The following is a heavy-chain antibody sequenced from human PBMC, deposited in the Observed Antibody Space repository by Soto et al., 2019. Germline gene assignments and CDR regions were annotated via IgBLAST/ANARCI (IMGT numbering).Heavy chain of an antibody. V-gene: IGHV3-74*03. CDR3: ARGLDGGHYGFGY. CDR2: IDGGGGRT. CDR1: GFSLRNYW. Sequence: EVQVVESGGDLVQPGGSLRLSCAASGFSLRNYWMHWVRRAPGKGLVWVSQIDGGGGRTTYADSVKGRFTISRDNAKNTLYLPLYSLRAEDTAVYYCARGLDGGHYGFGYCGQGTVVTVSS. D-gene: IGHD3-10*01. J-gene: IGHJ4*02.